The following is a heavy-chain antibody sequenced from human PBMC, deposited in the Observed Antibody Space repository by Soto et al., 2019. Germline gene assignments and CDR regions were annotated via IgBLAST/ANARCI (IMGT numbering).Heavy chain of an antibody. D-gene: IGHD3-3*01. CDR2: IYYSGST. Sequence: TFAIPSTVSVASIIITAYYWSCNPQHPGKGLEWIGYIYYSGSTYYNPSLKSRVTISVGTSKNQFSLKLSYVTAADTAVYYCARGVDYPRSLERPLDWLDPWGQGTLVTVSS. J-gene: IGHJ5*02. CDR1: VASIIITAYY. CDR3: ARGVDYPRSLERPLDWLDP. V-gene: IGHV4-31*03.